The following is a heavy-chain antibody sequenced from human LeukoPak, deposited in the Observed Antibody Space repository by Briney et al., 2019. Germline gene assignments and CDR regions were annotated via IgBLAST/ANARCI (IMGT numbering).Heavy chain of an antibody. V-gene: IGHV3-23*01. Sequence: GGSLRLSCAASGFTFSSYAMSWVRQAPGKGLEWVSAISGSGGSTYYADSVKGRFTISRDNSKNTLYLQMNSLRAEDTAVYYCAKSSSWVWRGSGSYHFDYWGQGTLVTVSS. CDR2: ISGSGGST. CDR1: GFTFSSYA. D-gene: IGHD3-10*01. J-gene: IGHJ4*02. CDR3: AKSSSWVWRGSGSYHFDY.